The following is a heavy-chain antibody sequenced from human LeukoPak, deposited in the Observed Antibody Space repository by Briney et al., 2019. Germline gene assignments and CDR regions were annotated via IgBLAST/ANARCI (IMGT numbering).Heavy chain of an antibody. V-gene: IGHV3-23*01. CDR1: GGSFSGYY. CDR2: ISGSGGST. J-gene: IGHJ4*02. Sequence: ETLSLTCAVYGGSFSGYYWSWIRQPPGKGLEWVSAISGSGGSTYYADSVKGRFTISRDNSKNTLYLQMNSLRAEDTAVYYCAKEGAAAGLHFDYWGQGTLVTVSS. CDR3: AKEGAAAGLHFDY. D-gene: IGHD6-13*01.